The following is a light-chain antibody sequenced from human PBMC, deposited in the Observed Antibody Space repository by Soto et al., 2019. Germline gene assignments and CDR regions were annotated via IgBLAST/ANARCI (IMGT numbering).Light chain of an antibody. J-gene: IGKJ2*01. CDR2: GAS. CDR3: HQYDKWPPSNT. Sequence: EIVMTQSPSTLSLSPGEGATVSCRASQSVSSNLAWYQQKPGQAPRLLIYGASTRATGIPARFSGSGSGTEFTLTISSLQSEDFAVYYCHQYDKWPPSNTFGQGTKVDIK. CDR1: QSVSSN. V-gene: IGKV3-15*01.